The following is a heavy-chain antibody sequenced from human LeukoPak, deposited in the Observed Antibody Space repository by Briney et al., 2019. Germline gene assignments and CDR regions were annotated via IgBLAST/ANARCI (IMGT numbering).Heavy chain of an antibody. D-gene: IGHD4-17*01. J-gene: IGHJ2*01. Sequence: ASVKVSCKASGYTFTRHYMNWVRQAPGQGLEWMGKINPSSGGTGYAQKFQGRVTMTRDTSTSTVYMELTSLRSEDTAVYYCAKDPMTTVTTHWYFDLWGRGTLVTVSS. CDR2: INPSSGGT. CDR3: AKDPMTTVTTHWYFDL. V-gene: IGHV1-46*01. CDR1: GYTFTRHY.